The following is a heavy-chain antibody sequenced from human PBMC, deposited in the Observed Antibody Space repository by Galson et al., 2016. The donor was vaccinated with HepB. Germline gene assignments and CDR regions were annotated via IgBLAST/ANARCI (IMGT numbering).Heavy chain of an antibody. CDR2: DSMDGRRK. V-gene: IGHV3-30*18. CDR3: AKRHEYCPPVGCSVDS. CDR1: GFTFNRRG. J-gene: IGHJ4*02. Sequence: SLRLSCAASGFTFNRRGMHWVRQAPGKGLEWVAADSMDGRRKFYADSVKGRFTISRDNSNNMLFLQMSSLRVDDTAVYYCAKRHEYCPPVGCSVDSWGQGTLVSVS. D-gene: IGHD2/OR15-2a*01.